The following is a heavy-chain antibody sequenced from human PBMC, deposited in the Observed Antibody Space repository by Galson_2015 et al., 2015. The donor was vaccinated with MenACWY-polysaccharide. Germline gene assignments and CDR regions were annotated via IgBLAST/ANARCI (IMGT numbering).Heavy chain of an antibody. Sequence: SLRLSCAASGLRFSGSGMHWVRQAPGKGLEWVAVIQYDGSNKVYVDSVKGRFTISRDNSKNTLYLEMNSLRVEDTAVYYCARVQGGYSNDWHHPYYFDYWGQGTLVTVSS. J-gene: IGHJ4*02. CDR2: IQYDGSNK. CDR3: ARVQGGYSNDWHHPYYFDY. CDR1: GLRFSGSG. D-gene: IGHD6-13*01. V-gene: IGHV3-33*01.